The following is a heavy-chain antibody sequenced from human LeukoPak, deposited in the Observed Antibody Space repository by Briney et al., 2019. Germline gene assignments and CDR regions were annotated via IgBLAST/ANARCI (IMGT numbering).Heavy chain of an antibody. CDR3: ARADCSSTSCYQGYFDY. J-gene: IGHJ4*02. CDR2: IYYSGST. D-gene: IGHD2-2*01. Sequence: TSETLSLTCTVSGGSIRSYFWSWIRQPGGKGLEWIGYIYYSGSTNYNPSLKSRVTISVDTSKNQFSLKLSSVTAADTAVYYCARADCSSTSCYQGYFDYWGQGTLVTVSS. CDR1: GGSIRSYF. V-gene: IGHV4-59*01.